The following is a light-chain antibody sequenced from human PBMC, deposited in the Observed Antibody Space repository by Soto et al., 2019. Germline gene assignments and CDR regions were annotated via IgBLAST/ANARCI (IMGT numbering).Light chain of an antibody. J-gene: IGKJ2*01. Sequence: EIVMTQSPATLSVSPGEGATLSCRASQSVSSKLAWYQQKPGQAPRLLIYGASTRATGIPARFSGSGSGTEFTLIISSLQSEDFAVYYCQQYGSSPYTFGQGTKVDIK. CDR2: GAS. V-gene: IGKV3-15*01. CDR1: QSVSSK. CDR3: QQYGSSPYT.